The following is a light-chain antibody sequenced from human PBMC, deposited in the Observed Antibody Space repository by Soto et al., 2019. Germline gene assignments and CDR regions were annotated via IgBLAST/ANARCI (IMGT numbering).Light chain of an antibody. J-gene: IGLJ1*01. Sequence: QSALTQPASVSGSPGQSITISCTGTSSDVGGYNYVSWYQQHPGKAPKLMIYDVSNRPSGVSNRFSGSKSGNTASLTISGLQAEDGADYYCSSYTSSSPLVFGTGTKLTAL. CDR2: DVS. CDR1: SSDVGGYNY. CDR3: SSYTSSSPLV. V-gene: IGLV2-14*01.